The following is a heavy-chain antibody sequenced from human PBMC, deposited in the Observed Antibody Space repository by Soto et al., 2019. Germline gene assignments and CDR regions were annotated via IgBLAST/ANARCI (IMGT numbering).Heavy chain of an antibody. CDR1: GFTFSTYA. CDR3: AKNGYFWSWGRDG. Sequence: PGGSLRLSCAASGFTFSTYAMTWVRQAPGKGLEWVSMISSSGDGTYYEDSVKGRFTISRDNSRNTLNLQMNSLRAEDTAVYYCAKNGYFWSWGRDGWGEGTTVTVSS. D-gene: IGHD3-3*01. CDR2: ISSSGDGT. V-gene: IGHV3-23*01. J-gene: IGHJ6*04.